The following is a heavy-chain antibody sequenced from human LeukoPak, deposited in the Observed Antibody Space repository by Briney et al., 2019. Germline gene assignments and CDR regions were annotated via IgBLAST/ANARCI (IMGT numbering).Heavy chain of an antibody. CDR3: ARALPFGGWFEP. V-gene: IGHV3-66*01. J-gene: IGHJ5*02. D-gene: IGHD3-16*01. CDR2: IYGGGTT. Sequence: GGSLRLSCAASGFTFSSNYMSWVRQAAGRGLEWVSVIYGGGTTYYADSVKGRFTISRDNSKNTLYLQMNSLRAEDTAVYYCARALPFGGWFEPWGQGTLVTVSS. CDR1: GFTFSSNY.